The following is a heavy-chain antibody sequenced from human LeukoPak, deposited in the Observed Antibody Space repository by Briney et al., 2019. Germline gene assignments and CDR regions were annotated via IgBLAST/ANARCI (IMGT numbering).Heavy chain of an antibody. CDR2: ISSSSSYI. CDR3: ASRPGSGNYPYYFDY. V-gene: IGHV3-21*01. D-gene: IGHD3-10*01. J-gene: IGHJ4*02. CDR1: GFTFSSYA. Sequence: GGSLRLSCAASGFTFSSYAMSWVRQAPGKGLEWVSSISSSSSYIYYADSVKGRFTISRDNAKNSLYLQMNSLRAEDTAVYYCASRPGSGNYPYYFDYWGQGTLVTVSS.